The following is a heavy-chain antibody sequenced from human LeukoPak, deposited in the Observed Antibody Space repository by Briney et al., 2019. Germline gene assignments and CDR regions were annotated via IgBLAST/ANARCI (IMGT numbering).Heavy chain of an antibody. CDR3: ANQEDSSSFVDY. D-gene: IGHD6-6*01. CDR1: GDFIRNGNHY. Sequence: SETLSLTCTVSGDFIRNGNHYWTWIRQSPGKGLEWIGFIYYSGSTYYNPSLESRVSISVDTSKNQFSLKLTSVTAADTAVYYCANQEDSSSFVDYWGQGTLVTVSS. J-gene: IGHJ4*02. V-gene: IGHV4-30-4*01. CDR2: IYYSGST.